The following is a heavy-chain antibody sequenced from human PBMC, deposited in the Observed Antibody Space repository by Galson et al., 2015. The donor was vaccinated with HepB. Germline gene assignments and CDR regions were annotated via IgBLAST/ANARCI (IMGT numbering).Heavy chain of an antibody. CDR1: GFTFSKYG. J-gene: IGHJ4*02. CDR2: INSDGSST. CDR3: AKARAVAGTAGFDY. Sequence: SLRLSCAASGFTFSKYGMHWVRQAPGKGLVWVSRINSDGSSTSYADPVKGRFTISRDNATNTLYLQMNSLRAEDTAVYYCAKARAVAGTAGFDYWGQGTLVTVSS. V-gene: IGHV3-74*01. D-gene: IGHD6-19*01.